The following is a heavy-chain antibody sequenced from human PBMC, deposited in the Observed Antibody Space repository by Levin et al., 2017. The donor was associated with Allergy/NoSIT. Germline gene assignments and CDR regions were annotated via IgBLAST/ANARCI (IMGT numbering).Heavy chain of an antibody. CDR1: GGTFSSYA. J-gene: IGHJ4*02. CDR2: IIPIFGTA. D-gene: IGHD3-10*01. CDR3: ARSFDYYGSGRVFDY. Sequence: SVKVSCKASGGTFSSYAISWVRQAPGQGLEWMGGIIPIFGTANYTQKFQGRVTITADESTSTAYMELSSLRSEDTAVYYCARSFDYYGSGRVFDYWGQGTLVTVSS. V-gene: IGHV1-69*13.